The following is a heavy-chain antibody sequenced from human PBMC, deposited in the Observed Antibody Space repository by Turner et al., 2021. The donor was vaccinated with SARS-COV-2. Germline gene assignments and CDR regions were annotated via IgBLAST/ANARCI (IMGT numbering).Heavy chain of an antibody. CDR2: IRYTSET. J-gene: IGHJ4*02. Sequence: QLPLQDSGPGLVKPSETLSLTCTFSGGSVSTSGHSWGWIRPPPGKGPEWIGSIRYTSETYSSPSLRGRVAISVDTSKNHFSLNLTSVTAADTAVYYCGRQAYDNGWPRYFDYSGQGILVTVSS. CDR3: GRQAYDNGWPRYFDY. D-gene: IGHD6-19*01. V-gene: IGHV4-39*01. CDR1: GGSVSTSGHS.